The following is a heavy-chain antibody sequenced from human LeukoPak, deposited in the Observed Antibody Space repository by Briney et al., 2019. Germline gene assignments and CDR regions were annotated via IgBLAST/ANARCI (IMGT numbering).Heavy chain of an antibody. D-gene: IGHD3-10*01. CDR2: ISYDGSNK. CDR1: GFTFSSYG. J-gene: IGHJ4*02. V-gene: IGHV3-30*18. Sequence: GRSLRLSCAASGFTFSSYGMHWVRQAPGKGLEWVAVISYDGSNKYYADSVKGRFTISRDNSKNTLYLQMNSLRAEDTAVYNCAKKEWFGEFDYWGQGTLVTVSS. CDR3: AKKEWFGEFDY.